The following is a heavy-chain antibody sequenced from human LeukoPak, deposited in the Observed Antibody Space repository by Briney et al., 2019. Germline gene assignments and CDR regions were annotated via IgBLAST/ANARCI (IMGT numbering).Heavy chain of an antibody. J-gene: IGHJ4*02. Sequence: PSETQSLTCTVSGGSISSYYWSWIRQPAGKGLEWIGRFYISGSTNYNPSLKSRVTMSVDTSKNQFSLRLNSVTAADTAVYYCARDFLLQSEGLFDYWGQGTLVTVSS. CDR3: ARDFLLQSEGLFDY. CDR1: GGSISSYY. V-gene: IGHV4-4*07. CDR2: FYISGST. D-gene: IGHD4-11*01.